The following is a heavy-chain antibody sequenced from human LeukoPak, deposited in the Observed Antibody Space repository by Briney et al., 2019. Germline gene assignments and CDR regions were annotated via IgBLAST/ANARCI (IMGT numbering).Heavy chain of an antibody. V-gene: IGHV3-30*04. J-gene: IGHJ4*02. CDR3: ARSSATFDY. Sequence: GGSLRLSCAASGFTFSSYAMHWVRQAPGKGLEWVAVISYDGSNKYYADSVKGRFTISRDNSKNTLYLQMNSLRAEDTAVYYRARSSATFDYWGQGTLVTVSS. CDR2: ISYDGSNK. CDR1: GFTFSSYA.